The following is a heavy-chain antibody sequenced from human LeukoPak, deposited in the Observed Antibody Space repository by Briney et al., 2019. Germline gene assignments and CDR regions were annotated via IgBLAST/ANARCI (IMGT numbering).Heavy chain of an antibody. CDR2: ISSSGSTI. V-gene: IGHV3-11*01. J-gene: IGHJ6*02. D-gene: IGHD4-11*01. CDR3: ARVGGDYSNSQSSYRPRSSYYGMDV. Sequence: PGGSLRLSCAASGFTFSSYAMSWIRQAPGKGLEWVSYISSSGSTIYYADSVKGRFTISRDNAKNSLYLQMNSLRAEDTAVYYCARVGGDYSNSQSSYRPRSSYYGMDVWGQGTTVTVSS. CDR1: GFTFSSYA.